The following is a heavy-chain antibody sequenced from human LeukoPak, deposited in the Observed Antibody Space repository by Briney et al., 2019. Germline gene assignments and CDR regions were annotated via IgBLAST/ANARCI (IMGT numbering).Heavy chain of an antibody. J-gene: IGHJ5*02. CDR2: IWYDASDK. V-gene: IGHV3-33*01. CDR3: VRGVGVSRFNYFDP. CDR1: EFSFSSFG. D-gene: IGHD6-13*01. Sequence: KTGGSLRLSCAASEFSFSSFGMHWVRQAPGKGLEGVAVIWYDASDKYYADSVKGRFTISRDNSKNTLFLQMNSLRDDDTAVYYCVRGVGVSRFNYFDPWGQGTLVIVSS.